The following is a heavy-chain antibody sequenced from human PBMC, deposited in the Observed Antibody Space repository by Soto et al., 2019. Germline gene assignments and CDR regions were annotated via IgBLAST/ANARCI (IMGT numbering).Heavy chain of an antibody. CDR1: GYSFTNYG. Sequence: ASVKVSCKTSGYSFTNYGITWVRQAPGKGLEWMGWISPYNGNTNYAEKIQGRGTMTTDTSTRTAYMELSSLTSDDTAVYYCARDQAKFVTDYYHDCGMDVWGQGTTVTVSS. J-gene: IGHJ6*02. D-gene: IGHD2-21*02. CDR3: ARDQAKFVTDYYHDCGMDV. V-gene: IGHV1-18*01. CDR2: ISPYNGNT.